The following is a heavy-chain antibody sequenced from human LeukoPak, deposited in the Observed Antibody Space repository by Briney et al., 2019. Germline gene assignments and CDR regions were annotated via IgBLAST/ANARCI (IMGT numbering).Heavy chain of an antibody. V-gene: IGHV6-1*01. D-gene: IGHD7-27*01. Sequence: SQTLSLTCAISGDSVSSNSAAWNWIRQSPSGGLEWLGRAYYRSKWYNDYAVSVKTRISINPDTSKNQFSLQLNSVAPEDTAVYYCARDVLGIHFDYWGQGTLVTVSS. CDR1: GDSVSSNSAA. CDR3: ARDVLGIHFDY. J-gene: IGHJ4*02. CDR2: AYYRSKWYN.